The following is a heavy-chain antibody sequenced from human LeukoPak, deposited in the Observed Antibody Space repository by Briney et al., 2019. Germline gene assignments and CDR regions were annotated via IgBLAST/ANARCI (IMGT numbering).Heavy chain of an antibody. CDR1: GGSINSYF. Sequence: SETLSLTCTVSGGSINSYFWSWIRQPPGKGLEWIGYIYYSGSINYDPSLKSRVTISVDTSKNQFSLKLSSVTAADTAVYCCAKNEYNTSPGRYNWFDPWGQGTLVTISS. CDR3: AKNEYNTSPGRYNWFDP. CDR2: IYYSGSI. J-gene: IGHJ5*02. V-gene: IGHV4-59*01. D-gene: IGHD3-10*01.